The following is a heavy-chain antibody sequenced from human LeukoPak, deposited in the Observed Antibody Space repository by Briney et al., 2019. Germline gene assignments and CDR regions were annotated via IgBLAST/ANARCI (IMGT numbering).Heavy chain of an antibody. Sequence: GGSLRLSCAASGFTFSSYAMHWVRQAPGKGLEWVAVISYGGSNKYYADSVKGRFTISRDNSKNTLYLQMNSLRAEDTAVYYCAKGEYYYDSSGYYGFWGQGTLVTVSS. V-gene: IGHV3-30*04. D-gene: IGHD3-22*01. J-gene: IGHJ4*02. CDR3: AKGEYYYDSSGYYGF. CDR2: ISYGGSNK. CDR1: GFTFSSYA.